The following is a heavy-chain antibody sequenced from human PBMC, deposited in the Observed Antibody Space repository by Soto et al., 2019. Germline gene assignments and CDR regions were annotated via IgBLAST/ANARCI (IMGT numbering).Heavy chain of an antibody. J-gene: IGHJ5*02. CDR2: MNPNSGNT. CDR1: GYTFTIYD. Sequence: ASVKVSCKASGYTFTIYDINCVLRSTGQWLDWMGWMNPNSGNTGYAQKFQGRVTMTRNTSISTAYMELSSLRSEDTAVYYCARPLSSGVNWFDPWGQGTLVTVSS. D-gene: IGHD6-19*01. CDR3: ARPLSSGVNWFDP. V-gene: IGHV1-8*01.